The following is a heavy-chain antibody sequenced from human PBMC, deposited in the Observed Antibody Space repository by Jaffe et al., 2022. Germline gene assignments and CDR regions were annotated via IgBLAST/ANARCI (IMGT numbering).Heavy chain of an antibody. Sequence: EVQLVQSGAEVKKPGATVKISCKVSGYTFTDYYMHWVQQAPGKGLEWMGLVDPEDGETIYAEKFQGRVTITADTSTDTAYMELSSLRSEDTAVYYCATGRITMVRGVMTPVFDYWGQGTLVTVSS. CDR2: VDPEDGET. CDR1: GYTFTDYY. D-gene: IGHD3-10*01. J-gene: IGHJ4*02. V-gene: IGHV1-69-2*01. CDR3: ATGRITMVRGVMTPVFDY.